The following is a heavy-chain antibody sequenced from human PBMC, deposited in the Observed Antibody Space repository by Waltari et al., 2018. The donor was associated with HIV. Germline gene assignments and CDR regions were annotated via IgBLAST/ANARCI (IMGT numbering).Heavy chain of an antibody. Sequence: QVQLQESGPGLVAPSETLSLTCTISGDSFSSYYWSWIRQSPGKGLEWIGYIYNSGRTHDNPALKSRVTMSVDTSKNQFSLKLRSVTAADTAVYYCARDSTRGTHNYYYAMDVWGHGTTVTVSS. V-gene: IGHV4-59*01. CDR1: GDSFSSYY. CDR2: IYNSGRT. CDR3: ARDSTRGTHNYYYAMDV. D-gene: IGHD3-16*01. J-gene: IGHJ6*02.